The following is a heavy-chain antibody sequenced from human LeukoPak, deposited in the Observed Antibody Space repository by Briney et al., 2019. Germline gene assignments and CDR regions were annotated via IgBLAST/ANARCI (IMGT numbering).Heavy chain of an antibody. CDR2: INSDGSST. CDR3: ATLKKVAFGMNY. D-gene: IGHD3-10*01. J-gene: IGHJ4*02. Sequence: GGSLRLSCAASGFTFSSYWMHWVRQAPGKGLVWVSRINSDGSSTSYADSVKGRFTISRDNAKNTLYLQMNSLRAEDTAAYYCATLKKVAFGMNYWGQGTLVTVSS. CDR1: GFTFSSYW. V-gene: IGHV3-74*01.